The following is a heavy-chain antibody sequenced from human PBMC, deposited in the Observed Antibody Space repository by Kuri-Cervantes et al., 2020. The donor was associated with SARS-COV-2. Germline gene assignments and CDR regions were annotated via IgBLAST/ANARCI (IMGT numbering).Heavy chain of an antibody. CDR1: GYTLTELS. Sequence: ASVKVSCKVSGYTLTELSMHWVRQAPGKGLEWMGGFDPEDGETIYAQKFQGRVTMTEDTSTDTAYMELSSLRSEDTAVYYCATKRLHDPKDWTVTMDYWGQGTPVTGAS. D-gene: IGHD4-17*01. V-gene: IGHV1-24*01. J-gene: IGHJ4*02. CDR2: FDPEDGET. CDR3: ATKRLHDPKDWTVTMDY.